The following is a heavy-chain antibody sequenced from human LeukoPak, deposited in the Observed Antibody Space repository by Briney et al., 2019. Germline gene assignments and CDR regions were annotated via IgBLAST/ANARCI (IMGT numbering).Heavy chain of an antibody. CDR2: IYTSGST. CDR1: GGSISSYY. D-gene: IGHD3-22*01. J-gene: IGHJ4*02. V-gene: IGHV4-4*07. CDR3: ARDAFSAENYYDSSGSFDY. Sequence: SETLSLTCTVSGGSISSYYWSWIRQPAGKGLEWIGRIYTSGSTNYNPSLKSRVTMSVDTSKNQFSLKLSSVTAADTAVYYCARDAFSAENYYDSSGSFDYWGQGTLVTVSS.